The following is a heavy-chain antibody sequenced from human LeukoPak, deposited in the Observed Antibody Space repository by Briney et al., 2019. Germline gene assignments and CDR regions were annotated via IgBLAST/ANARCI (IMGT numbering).Heavy chain of an antibody. Sequence: ASVKVSCKASGYTFTGYYMHWVRQAPGQGLEWMGWINPNSGGTNYAQKFQGRVTMTRDTSISTAYMELSRLRSDDTAAYYCARGETLRGYDFLKLFDYWGQGTLVTVSS. D-gene: IGHD2/OR15-2a*01. CDR1: GYTFTGYY. V-gene: IGHV1-2*02. CDR3: ARGETLRGYDFLKLFDY. CDR2: INPNSGGT. J-gene: IGHJ4*02.